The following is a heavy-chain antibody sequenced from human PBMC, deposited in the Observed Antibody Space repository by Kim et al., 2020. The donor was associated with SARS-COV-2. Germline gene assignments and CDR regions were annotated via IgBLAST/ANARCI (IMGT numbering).Heavy chain of an antibody. CDR1: GFTFGDYA. CDR3: TGDAADFWSGYRPSYYYYYYGMDV. V-gene: IGHV3-49*03. J-gene: IGHJ6*02. CDR2: IRSKAYGGTT. Sequence: GGSLRLSCTASGFTFGDYAMSWFRQAPGKGLEWVGFIRSKAYGGTTEYAASVKGRFTISRDDSKSIAYLQMNSLKTEDTAVYYCTGDAADFWSGYRPSYYYYYYGMDVWGQGTTHRLL. D-gene: IGHD3-3*01.